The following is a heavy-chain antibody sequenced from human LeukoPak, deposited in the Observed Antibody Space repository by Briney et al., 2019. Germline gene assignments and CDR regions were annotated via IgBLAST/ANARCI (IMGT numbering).Heavy chain of an antibody. CDR2: IYYSGSS. D-gene: IGHD3-10*01. CDR1: GGSISSYY. CDR3: ARGTKYNMLRGVIITPYYYSYMDV. V-gene: IGHV4-59*08. Sequence: SETLSLTCTVSGGSISSYYWSWIRQPPGKGLEWIGYIYYSGSSNYNPSLKSRVTISVDTSKNQFSLKLSSVNAADTAVYYCARGTKYNMLRGVIITPYYYSYMDVWGKGTTVTVSS. J-gene: IGHJ6*03.